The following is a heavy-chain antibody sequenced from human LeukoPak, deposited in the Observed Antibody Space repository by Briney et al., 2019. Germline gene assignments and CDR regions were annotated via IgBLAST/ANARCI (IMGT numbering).Heavy chain of an antibody. CDR1: GYSISSGYY. D-gene: IGHD3-22*01. J-gene: IGHJ4*02. CDR2: IYHSGST. Sequence: SETLSLTCTVSGYSISSGYYWGWIRQPPGQGLEWIGSIYHSGSTYYNPSLKSRVTISVDTSKNQFSLKLSSVTAADTAVYYCARDSILENAYYYDSSGYSSPPYWGQGTLVTVSS. V-gene: IGHV4-38-2*02. CDR3: ARDSILENAYYYDSSGYSSPPY.